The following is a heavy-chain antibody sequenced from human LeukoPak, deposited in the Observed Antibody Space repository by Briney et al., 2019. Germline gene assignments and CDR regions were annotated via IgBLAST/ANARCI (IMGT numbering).Heavy chain of an antibody. CDR3: AGLPRYNWNEPLDY. Sequence: ASVNVSCKSSVYTFTDYYMHWVRQAPGQGLEWMGWINPNSGGRKYAQKFQGRVTMTRDTSVNTAYMELSRLTYDDTAVYYCAGLPRYNWNEPLDYWGQGTLVTVSS. V-gene: IGHV1-2*02. J-gene: IGHJ4*02. CDR2: INPNSGGR. D-gene: IGHD1-20*01. CDR1: VYTFTDYY.